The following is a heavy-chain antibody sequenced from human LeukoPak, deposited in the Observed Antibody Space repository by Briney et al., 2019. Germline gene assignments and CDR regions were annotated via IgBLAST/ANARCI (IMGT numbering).Heavy chain of an antibody. CDR1: GFTFSNYD. D-gene: IGHD6-13*01. CDR2: IWSDRNYT. V-gene: IGHV3-33*01. Sequence: GGSLRLSCAASGFTFSNYDVHWVRQAPGKGLEWVAVIWSDRNYTYYADSVKGRFTISRDNSKSTLYLQMNSLRAEDTAVYYCARGMAPTGNPNWFDPWGQGTLVTVSS. CDR3: ARGMAPTGNPNWFDP. J-gene: IGHJ5*02.